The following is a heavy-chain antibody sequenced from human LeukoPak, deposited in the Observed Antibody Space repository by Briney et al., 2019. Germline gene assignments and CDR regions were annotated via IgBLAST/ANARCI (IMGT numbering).Heavy chain of an antibody. V-gene: IGHV3-74*01. Sequence: GGSLRLSCEGSGFSFSSYWMHWVRQAPGKGLAWVSRIRTDGGTKYYADSVKGRFTVSRDNARNTLYLQMDSLRVDDTAMYYCARDWAWGGFDHWGQGTLVTVSS. J-gene: IGHJ4*02. CDR2: IRTDGGTK. CDR1: GFSFSSYW. CDR3: ARDWAWGGFDH. D-gene: IGHD3-16*01.